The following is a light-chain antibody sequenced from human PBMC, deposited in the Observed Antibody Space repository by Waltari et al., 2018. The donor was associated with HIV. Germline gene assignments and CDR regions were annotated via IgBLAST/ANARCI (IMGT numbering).Light chain of an antibody. CDR3: QSYDSSLRASV. V-gene: IGLV1-40*01. CDR1: RSNLVTGHF. Sequence: QSALTQPPSVSGAPGQRVTLPCTGHRSNLVTGHFVHWYQHLPGTAPKLLVYSDINRPSGVPDRFSGSKSGTSASLVITGLQAEDEADYYCQSYDSSLRASVFGGGTKLTVL. CDR2: SDI. J-gene: IGLJ2*01.